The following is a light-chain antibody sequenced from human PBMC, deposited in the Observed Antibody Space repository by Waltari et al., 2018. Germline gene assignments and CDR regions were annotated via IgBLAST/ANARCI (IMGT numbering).Light chain of an antibody. CDR2: KAS. Sequence: IQMSHSPSTLSASIGDSVSITCRASQNIKTWVAWYQQNPGNAPKFLVYKASTVDSGVPSRFSGSGSGTEFTLTISSLQPDDLATDDCQKYDTYQLTFGGGTKVEIK. CDR3: QKYDTYQLT. CDR1: QNIKTW. V-gene: IGKV1-5*03. J-gene: IGKJ4*01.